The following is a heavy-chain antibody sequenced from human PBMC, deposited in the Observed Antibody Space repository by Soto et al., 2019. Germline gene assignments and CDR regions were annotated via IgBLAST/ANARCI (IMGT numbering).Heavy chain of an antibody. Sequence: ASVKVSCKASGYTLTGYYMHWVRQAPGQGLEWMGIINPSGGSTSYAQKFQGRGTMTRDTSTSTVYMELSSLRSEDTAVYYCARAHSYGIVGYYYYAMDVWGQGTTVTVSS. V-gene: IGHV1-46*01. CDR3: ARAHSYGIVGYYYYAMDV. J-gene: IGHJ6*02. CDR2: INPSGGST. CDR1: GYTLTGYY. D-gene: IGHD5-18*01.